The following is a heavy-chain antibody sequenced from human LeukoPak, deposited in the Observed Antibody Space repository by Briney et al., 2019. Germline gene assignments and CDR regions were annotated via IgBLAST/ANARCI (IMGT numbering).Heavy chain of an antibody. Sequence: PGGSLRLSCAASGFTFSSYSMNWVRQAPGKGLEWVSYISTGSSTIYYADSVKGRFTISRDNAKKSLYLQMNSLRDEDTAVYYCARDLRQYNAEYFHHWGRAPWSPFP. V-gene: IGHV3-48*02. D-gene: IGHD1-1*01. CDR3: ARDLRQYNAEYFHH. J-gene: IGHJ1*01. CDR2: ISTGSSTI. CDR1: GFTFSSYS.